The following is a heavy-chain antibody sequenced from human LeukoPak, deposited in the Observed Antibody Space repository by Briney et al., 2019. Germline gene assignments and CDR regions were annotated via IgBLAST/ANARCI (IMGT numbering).Heavy chain of an antibody. CDR2: IYYSGST. V-gene: IGHV4-59*01. J-gene: IGHJ6*02. CDR3: ARDGTRVGATTYYYYGMDV. CDR1: GGSISSYY. Sequence: SETLSLTCTVSGGSISSYYWSWIRQPPGKGLEWIGYIYYSGSTNYNPSLKSRVTISVDTSKNQFSLKLSSVTAEDTAVYYCARDGTRVGATTYYYYGMDVWGQGTTVTVSS. D-gene: IGHD1-26*01.